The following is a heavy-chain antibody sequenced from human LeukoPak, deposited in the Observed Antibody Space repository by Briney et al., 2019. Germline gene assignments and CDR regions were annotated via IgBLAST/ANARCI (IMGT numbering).Heavy chain of an antibody. CDR2: VKTRTEGGTI. V-gene: IGHV3-15*01. CDR1: GFTFIHSW. Sequence: GGSLTLSCAASGFTFIHSWMSWARQAPGGGRGWVGHVKTRTEGGTIDYAATVKGKFTISRDDSRNTLYLQMNSLKTEDTAVYYCIADLPDSGAYAFDYWGQGALVTVSS. CDR3: IADLPDSGAYAFDY. D-gene: IGHD4-17*01. J-gene: IGHJ4*02.